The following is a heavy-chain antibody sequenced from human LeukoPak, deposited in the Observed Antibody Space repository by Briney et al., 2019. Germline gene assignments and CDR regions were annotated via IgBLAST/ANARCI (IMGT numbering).Heavy chain of an antibody. D-gene: IGHD2/OR15-2a*01. CDR3: ARDVIAPPSV. J-gene: IGHJ6*02. CDR1: GFTFSSYW. V-gene: IGHV3-7*01. Sequence: PGGSLRLPCAASGFTFSSYWVSWVRQAPGKGLEWVANIKQDGSEKYYVDSVKGRFTISRDNAKNSLYLQMNSLRAEDTAVYYCARDVIAPPSVWGQGTTVTVSS. CDR2: IKQDGSEK.